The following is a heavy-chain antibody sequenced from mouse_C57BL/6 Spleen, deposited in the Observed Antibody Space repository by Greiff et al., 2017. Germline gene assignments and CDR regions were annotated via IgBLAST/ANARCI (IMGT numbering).Heavy chain of an antibody. CDR1: GFSFNTYA. V-gene: IGHV10-1*01. J-gene: IGHJ4*01. CDR3: VNDYDCAMDY. Sequence: EVQLVESGGGLVQPKGSLKLSCAASGFSFNTYAMNWVRQAPGKGLEWVARIRSKSNNYATYYADSVKDRFTISRDDSESMLYLQMNNLRTEDTAMYYCVNDYDCAMDYWGQGTSVTVSS. CDR2: IRSKSNNYAT. D-gene: IGHD2-4*01.